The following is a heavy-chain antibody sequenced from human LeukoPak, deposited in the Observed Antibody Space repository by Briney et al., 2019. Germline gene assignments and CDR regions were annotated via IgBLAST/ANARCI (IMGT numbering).Heavy chain of an antibody. J-gene: IGHJ1*01. V-gene: IGHV3-23*01. CDR3: AKEIYGDPTGGRFQH. D-gene: IGHD4/OR15-4a*01. CDR2: ISGSGGST. Sequence: GGSLRLSCAASGFTFTSYAMSWVRQVSGKGLEWVSVISGSGGSTYYADSVKGRFTISRDNSKNTLYLQMKSPRAEDTAVYYCAKEIYGDPTGGRFQHWGQGTLATVSS. CDR1: GFTFTSYA.